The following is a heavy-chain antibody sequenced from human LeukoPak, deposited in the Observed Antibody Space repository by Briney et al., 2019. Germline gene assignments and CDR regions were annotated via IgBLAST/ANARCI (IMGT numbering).Heavy chain of an antibody. D-gene: IGHD3-3*01. CDR2: IDARSGIT. CDR1: GFTFSSYA. Sequence: GGSLRLSCAASGFTFSSYAMHWVRQAPGKVPEWVSYIDARSGITYYADSVQGRFTISRDNAQESVFLQMNSLRADDTAVYYCARTYDFGRGPPGDAFDNWGPGTLVTVSS. CDR3: ARTYDFGRGPPGDAFDN. V-gene: IGHV3-48*01. J-gene: IGHJ3*02.